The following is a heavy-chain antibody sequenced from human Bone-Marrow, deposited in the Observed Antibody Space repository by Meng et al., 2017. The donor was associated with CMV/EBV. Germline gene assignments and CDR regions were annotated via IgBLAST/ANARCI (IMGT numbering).Heavy chain of an antibody. D-gene: IGHD6-13*01. J-gene: IGHJ4*02. Sequence: ASVKVSCKASGYTFTGYYMHWVRQAPGQGLEWMGWINPNSGGTNYAQKLQGRVTMTTDTSTSTAYMELRSLRSDDTAVYYCARPYSSSWYYFDYWGQGTLVTVSS. CDR1: GYTFTGYY. CDR2: INPNSGGT. CDR3: ARPYSSSWYYFDY. V-gene: IGHV1-2*02.